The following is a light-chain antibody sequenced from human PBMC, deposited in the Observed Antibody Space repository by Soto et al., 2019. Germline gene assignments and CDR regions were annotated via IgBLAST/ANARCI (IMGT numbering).Light chain of an antibody. Sequence: DIQMTQSPSSLSASLGDRVTITCRASQGIGIYLAWYQQKPGKVPKLLIYAASSLQSGVPSRFSGRGSGTDFTLSISSLQPEDVSTYYCQKYNSAPRTFGQGTRVEI. CDR1: QGIGIY. CDR2: AAS. V-gene: IGKV1-27*01. CDR3: QKYNSAPRT. J-gene: IGKJ1*01.